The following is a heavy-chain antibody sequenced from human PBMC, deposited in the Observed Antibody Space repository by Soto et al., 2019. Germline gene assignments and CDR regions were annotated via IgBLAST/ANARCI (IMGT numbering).Heavy chain of an antibody. CDR3: ARDRYKPYYYGMDV. CDR2: ISSSGSTI. V-gene: IGHV3-48*03. D-gene: IGHD2-2*02. Sequence: GGALRLSCAASGFTVSSYEMNWVRQAPGKGLEWVSYISSSGSTIYYADSVKGRFTISRDNAKHSLYLQMKSLRAEDTAVSYCARDRYKPYYYGMDVWGQGTTVTVS. CDR1: GFTVSSYE. J-gene: IGHJ6*02.